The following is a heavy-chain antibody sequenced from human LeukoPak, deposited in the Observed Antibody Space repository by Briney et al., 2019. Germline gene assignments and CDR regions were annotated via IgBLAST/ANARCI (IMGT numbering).Heavy chain of an antibody. D-gene: IGHD6-19*01. J-gene: IGHJ2*01. Sequence: PGGSLRLSCAASGFTFSSYGMHWVRQAPGKGLEWVAVISYDGSNKYYADSVKGRFTISRDNSKNTLYLQMNSLRAEDTAVYYCAKVKGGNIAVAAEGYFDLWGRGTLVTVSS. CDR3: AKVKGGNIAVAAEGYFDL. CDR1: GFTFSSYG. CDR2: ISYDGSNK. V-gene: IGHV3-30*18.